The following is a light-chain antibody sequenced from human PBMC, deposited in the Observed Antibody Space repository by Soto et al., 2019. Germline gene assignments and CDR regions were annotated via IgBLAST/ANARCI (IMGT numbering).Light chain of an antibody. CDR2: ADS. CDR1: QSISSY. V-gene: IGKV3-11*02. J-gene: IGKJ5*01. Sequence: EIVLTQSPATLSLSPGERATLSCRASQSISSYLGWYQQNPGQPPTLLIYADSNRATGIPARFSGSGSGRDFTLTISSLEPEDFSVYYCQQRDNWPITFGQGTRLEIK. CDR3: QQRDNWPIT.